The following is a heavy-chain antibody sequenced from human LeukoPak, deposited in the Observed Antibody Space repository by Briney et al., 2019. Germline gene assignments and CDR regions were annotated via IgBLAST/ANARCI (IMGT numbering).Heavy chain of an antibody. CDR2: INANSGTT. CDR1: GFAFSVYA. J-gene: IGHJ5*01. V-gene: IGHV3-23*01. Sequence: PGGSLRLSCTASGFAFSVYAMSWLRQPPGKGLEWVSTINANSGTTSSVASVRGRFTISRDNSKNTLYLQLNTLRADDTATYYCAKPISGGLAVTADWFHPWGQGTLVVVSS. D-gene: IGHD6-19*01. CDR3: AKPISGGLAVTADWFHP.